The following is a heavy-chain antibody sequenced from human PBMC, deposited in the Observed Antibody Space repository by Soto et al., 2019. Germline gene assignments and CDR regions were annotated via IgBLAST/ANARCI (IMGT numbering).Heavy chain of an antibody. CDR1: GFTFSNYS. Sequence: PGGSLRLSCTSSGFTFSNYSLSWIRQAPGKGLEWVSAISATDNSTYYADSVKGRFTISRDNSKNTLFLQMNSLTAEDTALYYCAKDSWDAAMATWGQGTLVTVSS. CDR2: ISATDNST. D-gene: IGHD5-18*01. CDR3: AKDSWDAAMAT. J-gene: IGHJ5*02. V-gene: IGHV3-23*01.